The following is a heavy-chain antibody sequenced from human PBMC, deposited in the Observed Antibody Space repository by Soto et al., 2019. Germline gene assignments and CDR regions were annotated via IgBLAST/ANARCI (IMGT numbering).Heavy chain of an antibody. CDR3: ERASYDRNWFDP. D-gene: IGHD3-22*01. CDR2: MNPNSGNT. V-gene: IGHV1-8*01. J-gene: IGHJ5*02. Sequence: QVQLVQSGAEVKKPGASVKVSCKASGYTFTSYDINWVRQATGQGLEWMGWMNPNSGNTGYAQKFQGRVTMTRTTSISTAYMELSSLRSEDTAVYYCERASYDRNWFDPWGQGTLVTVSS. CDR1: GYTFTSYD.